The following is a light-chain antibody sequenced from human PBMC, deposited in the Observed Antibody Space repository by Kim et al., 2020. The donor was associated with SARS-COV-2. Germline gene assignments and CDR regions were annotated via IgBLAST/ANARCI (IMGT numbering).Light chain of an antibody. V-gene: IGLV1-40*01. CDR2: DTT. CDR1: NSNIGAGYD. Sequence: QSVLTQPPSVSGAPGQRVTISCTGSNSNIGAGYDVHWYQQLPGTPPKLLIYDTTNRPSGVPDRFSGSKSGTSASLAITGLQAEDEAHYYCQSYDSSPVFGGGTQLTVL. J-gene: IGLJ2*01. CDR3: QSYDSSPV.